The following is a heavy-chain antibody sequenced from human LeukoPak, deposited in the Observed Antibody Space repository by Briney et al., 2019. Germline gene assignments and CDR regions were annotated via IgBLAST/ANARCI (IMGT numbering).Heavy chain of an antibody. J-gene: IGHJ4*02. V-gene: IGHV1-18*01. CDR2: ISVYTGNI. CDR3: ARDSPAPQWLGEPIFDT. D-gene: IGHD6-19*01. Sequence: ASVKVSCKASGYTFINSGISWVRQAPGQGLEWMGWISVYTGNINYAQKFQGRVTMTTDTSTSTVYMELRSLRSDDTAVYYCARDSPAPQWLGEPIFDTWGQGTLVTVSS. CDR1: GYTFINSG.